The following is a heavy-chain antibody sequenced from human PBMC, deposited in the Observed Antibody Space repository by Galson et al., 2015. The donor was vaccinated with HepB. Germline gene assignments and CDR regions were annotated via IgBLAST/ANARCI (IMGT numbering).Heavy chain of an antibody. J-gene: IGHJ5*02. CDR1: GFTFSSYS. Sequence: SLRLSCAASGFTFSSYSMNWVRQAPGKGLEWVSSISSSSSYIYYADSVKGRFTISRDNAKNSLYLQMNSLRAEDTAVYYCATDYYDGSGPTHPFDPWGQGTLVTVSS. V-gene: IGHV3-21*01. CDR2: ISSSSSYI. CDR3: ATDYYDGSGPTHPFDP. D-gene: IGHD3-22*01.